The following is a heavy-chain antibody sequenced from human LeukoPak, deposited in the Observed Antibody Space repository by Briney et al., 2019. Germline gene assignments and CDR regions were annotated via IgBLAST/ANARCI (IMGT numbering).Heavy chain of an antibody. D-gene: IGHD4-17*01. CDR3: ARDSVLDYGDYGFYC. V-gene: IGHV3-66*01. Sequence: SGGSLTLSCAASGFTLSSHYMSGVRRARGEALEGVSDIYSGGSTYYADPVKRRFNISRDNSKNTVYLQMNSLRAEDTGVYYCARDSVLDYGDYGFYCWGEGTLVTVSS. J-gene: IGHJ4*02. CDR1: GFTLSSHY. CDR2: IYSGGST.